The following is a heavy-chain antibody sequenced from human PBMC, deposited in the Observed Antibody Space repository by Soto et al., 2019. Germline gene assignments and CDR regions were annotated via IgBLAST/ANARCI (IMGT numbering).Heavy chain of an antibody. D-gene: IGHD3-10*01. CDR1: GDTFAFHS. J-gene: IGHJ4*02. V-gene: IGHV1-69*02. CDR2: INPILSMS. Sequence: QVQLVQSGAEVKWPGSSVKVSCKASGDTFAFHSINWVRQAPGLGLEWMGRINPILSMSNYAQRFQGRVTMTADKSTSTAYMVLSSLRSEDTAIYYCATSYGSGYRAFDYWGQGALVTVSS. CDR3: ATSYGSGYRAFDY.